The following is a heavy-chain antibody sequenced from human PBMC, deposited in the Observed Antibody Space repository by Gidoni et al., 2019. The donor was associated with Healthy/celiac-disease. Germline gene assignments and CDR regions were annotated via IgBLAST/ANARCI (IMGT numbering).Heavy chain of an antibody. Sequence: QVQLVQSGAEVKQPVSSVNVSCKASGGSFRTYSISWVRQAPGQGLEWMGGIIPIFGTANYAQKFQGRVTITADESTSTAYMELSSLRSEDTAVYYCARDYCSSTSCYRHDAFDIWGQGTMVTVSS. CDR3: ARDYCSSTSCYRHDAFDI. CDR2: IIPIFGTA. D-gene: IGHD2-2*01. CDR1: GGSFRTYS. J-gene: IGHJ3*02. V-gene: IGHV1-69*01.